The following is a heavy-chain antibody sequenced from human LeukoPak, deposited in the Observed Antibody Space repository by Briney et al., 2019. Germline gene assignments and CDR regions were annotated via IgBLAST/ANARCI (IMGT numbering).Heavy chain of an antibody. Sequence: GGSLRVSCAASGFTFSSYSMNWVRQAPGKGLEWVSSISSSSSYIYYADSVKGRFTISRDNAKNSLYLQMNSLRAEDTAVYYCARGSSSWNFDYWGQGTLVTVSS. CDR1: GFTFSSYS. CDR2: ISSSSSYI. J-gene: IGHJ4*02. CDR3: ARGSSSWNFDY. D-gene: IGHD6-13*01. V-gene: IGHV3-21*01.